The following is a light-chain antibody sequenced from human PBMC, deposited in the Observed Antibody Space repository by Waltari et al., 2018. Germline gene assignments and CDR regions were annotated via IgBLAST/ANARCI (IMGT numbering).Light chain of an antibody. CDR3: QQAHTFPFT. CDR1: EGLRTW. J-gene: IGKJ3*01. Sequence: DIEMAQSPSSVSASVGDTVTFPCRASEGLRTWLAWYQQKPGKAPKLLIYGASILQSGVPARFSGSGSGTDFTLTISNLQADDFASYYCQQAHTFPFTFGPGTKVYIK. CDR2: GAS. V-gene: IGKV1-12*01.